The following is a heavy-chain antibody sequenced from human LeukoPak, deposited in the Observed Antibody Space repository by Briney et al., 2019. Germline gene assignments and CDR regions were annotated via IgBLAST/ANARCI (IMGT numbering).Heavy chain of an antibody. D-gene: IGHD2-15*01. CDR3: ATRREYCSGGSCPYYFDY. Sequence: GGSLRLSCAASGFTFSSYAMSWVRQAPGKGLEWVSAISGSGGSTYYADSVKGRFTISRDNSKNTLYLQMNSLRAEDTAVYYCATRREYCSGGSCPYYFDYWGQGTLVTVSS. V-gene: IGHV3-23*01. J-gene: IGHJ4*02. CDR1: GFTFSSYA. CDR2: ISGSGGST.